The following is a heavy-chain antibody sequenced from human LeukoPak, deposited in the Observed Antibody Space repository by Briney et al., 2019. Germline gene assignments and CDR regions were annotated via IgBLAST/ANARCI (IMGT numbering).Heavy chain of an antibody. CDR2: INTNTGNP. CDR3: ARLLKDTAMVTFFDY. Sequence: ASVKVSCKASGYTFTGYYMHWVRQAPGQGLEWMGWINTNTGNPTYAQGFTGRFVFSLDTSVSTAYLQISSLKAEDTAVYYCARLLKDTAMVTFFDYWGQGTLVTVSS. CDR1: GYTFTGYY. D-gene: IGHD5-18*01. J-gene: IGHJ4*02. V-gene: IGHV7-4-1*02.